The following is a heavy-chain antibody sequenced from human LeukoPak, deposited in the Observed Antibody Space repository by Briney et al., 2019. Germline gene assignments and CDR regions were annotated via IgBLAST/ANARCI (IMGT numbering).Heavy chain of an antibody. CDR2: RYYRSKWYN. V-gene: IGHV6-1*01. Sequence: SRTLSLTCAISGDSLSSNSAAGNWTRQSPWGGLGWLGRRYYRSKWYNGYAVSVKSQITINPDTYKNQSSLQLNSVTPEDTAVYSCARVYYYGSGRYFDYWGQGTLVTVSS. CDR1: GDSLSSNSAA. J-gene: IGHJ4*02. CDR3: ARVYYYGSGRYFDY. D-gene: IGHD3-10*01.